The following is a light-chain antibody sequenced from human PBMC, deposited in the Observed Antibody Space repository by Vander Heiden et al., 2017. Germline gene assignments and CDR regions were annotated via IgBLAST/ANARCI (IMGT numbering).Light chain of an antibody. Sequence: QSVLTQPPSVSGAPRQRVTISCTGSSSNIGAGYDVHWYQQLPGTAPKLLIYGNSNRPSGVPDRFSGSKSGTAASLASTGLQAEDEADYYCQSYDSSLSGSVFGGGTKLTVL. CDR2: GNS. CDR3: QSYDSSLSGSV. J-gene: IGLJ3*02. V-gene: IGLV1-40*01. CDR1: SSNIGAGYD.